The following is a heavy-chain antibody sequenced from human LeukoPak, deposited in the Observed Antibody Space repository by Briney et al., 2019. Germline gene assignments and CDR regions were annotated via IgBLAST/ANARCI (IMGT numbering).Heavy chain of an antibody. J-gene: IGHJ3*02. CDR2: ISHSGGST. CDR1: GFTFSSFA. CDR3: AKSGASMVDSALDI. D-gene: IGHD4/OR15-4a*01. Sequence: PGRSLRLSCAASGFTFSSFAMTWVRQAPGKGLEWVSTISHSGGSTYYADSVKGRFTISRDNSKTTLYLQMNSLRAEDTAVYYCAKSGASMVDSALDIWGQGTMVTVSS. V-gene: IGHV3-23*01.